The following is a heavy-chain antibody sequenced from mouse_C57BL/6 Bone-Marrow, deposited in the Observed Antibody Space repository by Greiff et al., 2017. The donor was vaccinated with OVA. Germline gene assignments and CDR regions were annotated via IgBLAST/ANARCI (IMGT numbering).Heavy chain of an antibody. CDR3: ASFYAMDY. CDR1: GFTFSSYT. J-gene: IGHJ4*01. V-gene: IGHV5-9*01. CDR2: ISGGGGNT. Sequence: EVQLVESGGGLVKPGGSLKLSCAASGFTFSSYTMSWVRQTPEKRLEWVATISGGGGNTYYQDSVKGRFTISRANAKNTLYLQMRSLRSEDTALYYCASFYAMDYWGQGTSVTVSS.